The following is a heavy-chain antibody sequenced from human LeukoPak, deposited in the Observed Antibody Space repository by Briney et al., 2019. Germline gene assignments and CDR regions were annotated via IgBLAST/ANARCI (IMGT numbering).Heavy chain of an antibody. J-gene: IGHJ4*02. Sequence: PSETLSLTCTVSGYSISSGYYWGWIRQPPGKGLEWIGSICHSGSTYYNPSLKSRVTISVDTSKNQFSLKLSSVTAADTAVYYCARSTPDIVVVPAANFYWGQGTLVTVSS. D-gene: IGHD2-2*01. CDR3: ARSTPDIVVVPAANFY. V-gene: IGHV4-38-2*02. CDR2: ICHSGST. CDR1: GYSISSGYY.